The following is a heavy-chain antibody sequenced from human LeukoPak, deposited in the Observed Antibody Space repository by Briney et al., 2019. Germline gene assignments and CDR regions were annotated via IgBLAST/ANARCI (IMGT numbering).Heavy chain of an antibody. D-gene: IGHD6-13*01. CDR1: GFTFGDYA. J-gene: IGHJ5*02. Sequence: PGGSLRLSCVASGFTFGDYAMSWVRQAPGKGLEWVSGLSGSGASTFYADSVKGRFTITRDNSKHTVSLQMDSLRAEDTAIYYCTKGQGYSSSDNYSDPWGQGTLVTVSS. CDR3: TKGQGYSSSDNYSDP. CDR2: LSGSGAST. V-gene: IGHV3-23*01.